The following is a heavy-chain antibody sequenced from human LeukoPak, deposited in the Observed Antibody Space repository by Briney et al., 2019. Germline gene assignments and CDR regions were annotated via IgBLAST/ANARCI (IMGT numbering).Heavy chain of an antibody. J-gene: IGHJ3*02. CDR1: GFTFSSYA. D-gene: IGHD2-2*01. CDR2: ISSNGGST. V-gene: IGHV3-64D*06. Sequence: PGASLRLSCAASGFTFSSYAMHWVRQAPGKGLEYVSAISSNGGSTYYADSVKGRFTISRDNSKNTLYLQMSSLRAEDTAVYYCVNADRAEYQLLDWENHDAFDIWGQGTMVTVSS. CDR3: VNADRAEYQLLDWENHDAFDI.